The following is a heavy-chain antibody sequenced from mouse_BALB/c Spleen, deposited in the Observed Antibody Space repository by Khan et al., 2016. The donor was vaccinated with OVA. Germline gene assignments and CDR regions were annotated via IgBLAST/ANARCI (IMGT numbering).Heavy chain of an antibody. J-gene: IGHJ4*01. Sequence: EVELVESGPSLVKPSQTLSLSCSVTGDSITSGFWNWIRKFPGNKFEYLGYITYSGNIYYNPSLKSRISITRDTSKSQYYLQLNSVTTEDTATYYCARSYGSWAMDYWGPGTSVTVSS. D-gene: IGHD1-1*01. CDR1: GDSITSGF. V-gene: IGHV3-8*02. CDR2: ITYSGNI. CDR3: ARSYGSWAMDY.